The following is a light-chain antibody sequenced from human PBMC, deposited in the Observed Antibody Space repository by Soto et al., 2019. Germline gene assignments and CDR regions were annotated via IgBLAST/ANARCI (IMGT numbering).Light chain of an antibody. V-gene: IGKV2-30*01. CDR1: QSLLYSDGNTY. CDR3: VQATRCPST. J-gene: IGKJ1*01. CDR2: KVS. Sequence: DVVMTQSPLSLPVTLGQPASISCRSSQSLLYSDGNTYLNWFHQRPGQSPRRLIYKVSIRDSGVPDRFIGTGSGTDYTLSMTSLEADDLEAYYSVQATRCPSTFGHGT.